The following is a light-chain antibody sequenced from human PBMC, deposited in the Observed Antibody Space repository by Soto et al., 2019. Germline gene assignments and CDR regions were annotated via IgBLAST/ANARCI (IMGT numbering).Light chain of an antibody. Sequence: ASAGDRVTITCRASQSISSWLAWYQQKPGKAPKLLIYDTSSLESGVPSRFSGSGSGTEFTLTISSLQPDDFAIYYCQQYSSYWTFGHGTKVDIK. CDR1: QSISSW. CDR3: QQYSSYWT. CDR2: DTS. V-gene: IGKV1-5*01. J-gene: IGKJ1*01.